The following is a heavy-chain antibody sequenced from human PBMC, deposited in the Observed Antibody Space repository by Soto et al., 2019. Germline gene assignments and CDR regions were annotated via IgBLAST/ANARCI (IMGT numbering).Heavy chain of an antibody. CDR3: ATGYCSTTACHSRAGPLFGY. CDR1: GGTFSKDA. D-gene: IGHD2-2*01. CDR2: IIPKFGTA. J-gene: IGHJ4*02. V-gene: IGHV1-69*06. Sequence: QVQLVQSGAEVKRPGSSVTVSCKASGGTFSKDAISWVRQAPGQGLEWMGGIIPKFGTAKYAQNLQGRLTITADTSTGTVFMELSSLRSEDTAVYYCATGYCSTTACHSRAGPLFGYWGQGTLVIVSS.